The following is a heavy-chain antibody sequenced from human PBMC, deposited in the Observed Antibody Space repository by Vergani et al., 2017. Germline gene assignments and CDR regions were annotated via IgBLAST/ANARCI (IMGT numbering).Heavy chain of an antibody. CDR2: INHSGST. CDR3: ARDNGGYSNDWFDP. D-gene: IGHD6-13*01. J-gene: IGHJ5*02. V-gene: IGHV4-34*01. CDR1: GGSFSGYY. Sequence: QVQLQQWGAGLLKPSETLSLTCAVYGGSFSGYYWSWIRQPPGKGLEWIGEINHSGSTNYNPSLKSRVTISVDTSKNQFSLKLSSVTAADTAVYYCARDNGGYSNDWFDPWGQGTLVTVSS.